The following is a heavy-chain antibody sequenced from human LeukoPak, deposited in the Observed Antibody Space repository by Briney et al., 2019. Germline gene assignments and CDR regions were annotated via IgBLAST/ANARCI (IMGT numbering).Heavy chain of an antibody. CDR2: IYYSGST. CDR1: GGSISSYY. CDR3: ARGGSSGYYNLYYFDY. Sequence: SETLSLTCTVSGGSISSYYWSWIRQPPGKGLEWIGYIYYSGSTNYNPSLKSRVTISVDTSKNQFSLKLSSVTAADTAVYYCARGGSSGYYNLYYFDYWGQGTPVTVSS. J-gene: IGHJ4*02. D-gene: IGHD3-22*01. V-gene: IGHV4-59*01.